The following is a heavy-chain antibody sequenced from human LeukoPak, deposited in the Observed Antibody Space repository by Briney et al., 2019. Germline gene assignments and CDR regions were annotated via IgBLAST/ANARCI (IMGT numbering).Heavy chain of an antibody. Sequence: GESLKISCKGSGYSFTSYWIGWVRPMPGKGLEWMGIIYPGDSDTRYSPSFQGQVTISADKSISTAYLQWSSLKASDTAMYYCARGNSGSYPYNWFDPWGQGTLVTVSS. V-gene: IGHV5-51*01. D-gene: IGHD1-26*01. CDR3: ARGNSGSYPYNWFDP. J-gene: IGHJ5*02. CDR2: IYPGDSDT. CDR1: GYSFTSYW.